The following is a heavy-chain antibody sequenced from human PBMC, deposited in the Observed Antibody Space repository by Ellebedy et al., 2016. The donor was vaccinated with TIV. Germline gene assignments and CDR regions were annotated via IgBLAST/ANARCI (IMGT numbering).Heavy chain of an antibody. Sequence: SETLSLXXTVSGGSISSSSYYWGWIRQPPGKGLEWIGGIYYSGSTYYNPSLKSRVTISVDTSKNQFSLKLSSVTAADTAVYYCARDSGDSGYDPTGAFDIWGQGTMVTVSS. CDR1: GGSISSSSYY. V-gene: IGHV4-39*07. CDR2: IYYSGST. D-gene: IGHD5-12*01. CDR3: ARDSGDSGYDPTGAFDI. J-gene: IGHJ3*02.